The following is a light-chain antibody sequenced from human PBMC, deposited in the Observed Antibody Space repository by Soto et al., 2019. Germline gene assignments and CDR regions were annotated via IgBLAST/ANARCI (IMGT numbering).Light chain of an antibody. Sequence: EIVVTQSPATLSVSPGERVTLSCRASQSVSSSLAWYQHRPGQAPRLLIYDTSTRAAGISARFSGSGSGTEFTLTISSLQSEDFAVYYCQQYIDWPPGTFGQGTAVEIK. V-gene: IGKV3-15*01. CDR2: DTS. CDR3: QQYIDWPPGT. CDR1: QSVSSS. J-gene: IGKJ1*01.